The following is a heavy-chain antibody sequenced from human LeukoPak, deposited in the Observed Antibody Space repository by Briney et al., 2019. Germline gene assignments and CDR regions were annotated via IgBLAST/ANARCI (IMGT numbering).Heavy chain of an antibody. CDR1: GFTFSSSS. D-gene: IGHD2-15*01. V-gene: IGHV3-21*06. CDR3: AREGGYCSGGSYRFFDY. CDR2: ISPSSSYI. Sequence: PGGSLGLSCAASGFTFSSSSMNWVRQAPGKGLEFVSSISPSSSYIYYADSVKGRFTISRDDAKNSLFLQMNSLRAEDTAVYYCAREGGYCSGGSYRFFDYWGQGTLVTVSS. J-gene: IGHJ4*02.